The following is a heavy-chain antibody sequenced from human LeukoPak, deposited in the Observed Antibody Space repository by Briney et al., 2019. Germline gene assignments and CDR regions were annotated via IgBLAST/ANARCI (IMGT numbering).Heavy chain of an antibody. J-gene: IGHJ4*02. Sequence: PGGSLRLSCAASGFTFSSYWMNWVRQAPGKGLEWVANIKQDGSEKYYVDSVKGRFTISRDNAQNSLFLQLNSLRVEDTAVYYCAGGSGFVTHCWGQGTLVTVSS. V-gene: IGHV3-7*01. CDR3: AGGSGFVTHC. CDR1: GFTFSSYW. CDR2: IKQDGSEK. D-gene: IGHD5-12*01.